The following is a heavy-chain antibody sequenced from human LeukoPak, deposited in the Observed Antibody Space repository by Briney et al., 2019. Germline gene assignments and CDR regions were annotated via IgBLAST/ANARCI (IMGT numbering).Heavy chain of an antibody. J-gene: IGHJ5*02. D-gene: IGHD3-22*01. Sequence: PSETLSLTCTVSGGSISSGGYSWSWIRQHPGKGLEWIGYIYYSGSTYYNPSLKSRVTISVDTSKNQFSLKLSSVTAADTAVYYCARVNYYDSSGYFVWFDPWGQGTLVTVSS. V-gene: IGHV4-31*03. CDR2: IYYSGST. CDR1: GGSISSGGYS. CDR3: ARVNYYDSSGYFVWFDP.